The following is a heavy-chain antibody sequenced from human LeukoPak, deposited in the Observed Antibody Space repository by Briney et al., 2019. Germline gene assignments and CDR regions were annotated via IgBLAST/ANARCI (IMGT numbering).Heavy chain of an antibody. V-gene: IGHV3-30*02. CDR3: AKGIGLANDAFDI. D-gene: IGHD1-26*01. CDR2: IRYDGSNK. J-gene: IGHJ3*02. Sequence: GGSLRLSCAASGFTFSSYGMHWVRQAPGKGLEWVAFIRYDGSNKYYADSVKGRFTISRDNSKNTLYLQMNSLRAEDTAIYYCAKGIGLANDAFDIWGQGTMVTVSS. CDR1: GFTFSSYG.